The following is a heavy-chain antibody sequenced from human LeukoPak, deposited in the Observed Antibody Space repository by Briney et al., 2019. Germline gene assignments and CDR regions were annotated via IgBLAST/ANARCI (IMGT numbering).Heavy chain of an antibody. D-gene: IGHD3-3*01. V-gene: IGHV1-2*02. Sequence: ASVKVSCKASGYTFTGYYMHWVRQAPGQGLEWMGWINPNSGGTNYAQKFQGRVTMTMDTSISTAYMELSRLRSDDTAVYYCAREFPESVLRFLEWSPPGWFDPWGQGTLVTVSS. J-gene: IGHJ5*02. CDR1: GYTFTGYY. CDR3: AREFPESVLRFLEWSPPGWFDP. CDR2: INPNSGGT.